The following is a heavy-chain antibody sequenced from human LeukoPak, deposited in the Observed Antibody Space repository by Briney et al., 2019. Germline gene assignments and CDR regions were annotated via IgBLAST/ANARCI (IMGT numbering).Heavy chain of an antibody. CDR2: IIPIFGTA. CDR1: GGTFSSYA. J-gene: IGHJ6*02. D-gene: IGHD2-15*01. CDR3: ARDHCSGGSCYSSNLYGMDV. V-gene: IGHV1-69*01. Sequence: ASVKVSCKASGGTFSSYAISWVRQAPGQGHEWMGGIIPIFGTANYAQKFQGRVTITADESTSTAYMELSSLRSEDTAVYYCARDHCSGGSCYSSNLYGMDVWGQGTTVTVSS.